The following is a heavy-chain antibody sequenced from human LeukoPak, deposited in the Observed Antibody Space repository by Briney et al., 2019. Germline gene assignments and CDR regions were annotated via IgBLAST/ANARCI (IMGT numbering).Heavy chain of an antibody. D-gene: IGHD1-7*01. CDR2: ISSSSSYI. V-gene: IGHV3-21*01. Sequence: GGSLRLSCAASGFTFSSYSMNWVRQAPGKGLEWVSSISSSSSYIYYADSVKGRFTISRDNAKNSLYLQMNSLRAEDTAVYYCARGRHNQTGTKDYWGQGTLVTVSS. CDR1: GFTFSSYS. J-gene: IGHJ4*02. CDR3: ARGRHNQTGTKDY.